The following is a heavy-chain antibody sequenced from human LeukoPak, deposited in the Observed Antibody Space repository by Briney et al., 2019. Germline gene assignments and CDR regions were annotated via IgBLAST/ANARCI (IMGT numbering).Heavy chain of an antibody. J-gene: IGHJ4*02. CDR2: IYHSGST. D-gene: IGHD7-27*01. CDR3: ARDTSNWGTFDY. V-gene: IGHV4-38-2*02. Sequence: TASETLSLTCTVSGYSISSGYYWGWIRQPPGKGLEWIGSIYHSGSTYCNPSLKSRVTISVDTSKNQFSLKLSSVTAADTAVYYCARDTSNWGTFDYWGQGTLVTVSS. CDR1: GYSISSGYY.